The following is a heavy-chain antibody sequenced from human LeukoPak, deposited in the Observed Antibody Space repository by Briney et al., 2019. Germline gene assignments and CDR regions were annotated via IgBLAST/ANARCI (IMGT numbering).Heavy chain of an antibody. V-gene: IGHV2-26*02. Sequence: ETLSLTCTVSGGSINNYYWSWIRQPPGKALEWLAHIFSNDEKSYSTSLKSRLTISKDTSKSQVVLTMTNMDPVDTATYYCARMIKQWLVRGFDYWGQGTLVTVSS. CDR2: IFSNDEK. CDR3: ARMIKQWLVRGFDY. CDR1: GGSINNYYW. D-gene: IGHD6-19*01. J-gene: IGHJ4*02.